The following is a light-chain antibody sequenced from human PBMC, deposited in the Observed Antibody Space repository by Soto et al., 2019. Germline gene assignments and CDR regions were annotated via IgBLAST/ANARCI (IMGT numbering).Light chain of an antibody. CDR3: QVWDISSDHVV. V-gene: IGLV3-21*02. Sequence: SYELTQPPSVSVAPGQTARMTCAGTDIGSKSVHWYQKRPGQAPVLVVYDDSDRPSGIPERFSGSNSGTTATLIISRVEAGDEADYFCQVWDISSDHVVFGGGTKLTVL. CDR1: DIGSKS. CDR2: DDS. J-gene: IGLJ2*01.